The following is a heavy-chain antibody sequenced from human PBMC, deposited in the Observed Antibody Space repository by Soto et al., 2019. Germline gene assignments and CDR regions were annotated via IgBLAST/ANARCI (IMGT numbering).Heavy chain of an antibody. CDR1: GFTVSSNY. CDR2: IYTSGTT. CDR3: ARGGGENWYFDL. D-gene: IGHD3-16*01. V-gene: IGHV3-66*01. J-gene: IGHJ2*01. Sequence: EVQLVESGGGLVQPGGSLRLSCAASGFTVSSNYMSWVRQAPGKGLEWVSVIYTSGTTYYADSVKGRFTISRDSSKKTRYLQMNSLRAEDTAVYYCARGGGENWYFDLWGRGTLVTVSS.